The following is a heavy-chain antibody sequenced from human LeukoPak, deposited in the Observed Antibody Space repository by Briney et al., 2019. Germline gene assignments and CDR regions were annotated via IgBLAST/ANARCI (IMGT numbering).Heavy chain of an antibody. CDR3: ARESTMIVVALSAFDI. J-gene: IGHJ3*02. Sequence: ASVKVSCKASGYTFTSYYMHWVRQAPGQGLEWMGIINPSGGSTSYAQKFQGRVTMTRDMSTSTVYMELSSLRSEDTAVYYCARESTMIVVALSAFDIWGQGTMVTVSS. CDR2: INPSGGST. V-gene: IGHV1-46*01. CDR1: GYTFTSYY. D-gene: IGHD3-22*01.